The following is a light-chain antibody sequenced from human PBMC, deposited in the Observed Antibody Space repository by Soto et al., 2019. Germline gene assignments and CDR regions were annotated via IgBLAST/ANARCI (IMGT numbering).Light chain of an antibody. Sequence: QAVVTQEPSFSVSPGGTVTLTCALSSGSVSRSNYPSWYQQTPGQAPRTLIYSTNTRSSGVPDRFSCSILGNKAALIIAWAQSDDEADYFCVLYMGSGIWVFGGGTKLTVL. V-gene: IGLV8-61*01. CDR1: SGSVSRSNY. CDR2: STN. CDR3: VLYMGSGIWV. J-gene: IGLJ3*02.